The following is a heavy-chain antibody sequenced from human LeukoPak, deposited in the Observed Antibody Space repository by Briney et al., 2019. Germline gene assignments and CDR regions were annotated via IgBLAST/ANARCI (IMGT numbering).Heavy chain of an antibody. CDR2: IRYDGSNK. Sequence: PGGSLRLSCAASGFTFSSYGMHWVRQAPGKGLDWVAFIRYDGSNKYYADSVKGRFTISRDNSKNTLYLQMNSLRTEDTAVYYCAKSYYDSSGYRGDFDYWGQGTLVTVSS. D-gene: IGHD3-22*01. CDR3: AKSYYDSSGYRGDFDY. CDR1: GFTFSSYG. V-gene: IGHV3-30*02. J-gene: IGHJ4*02.